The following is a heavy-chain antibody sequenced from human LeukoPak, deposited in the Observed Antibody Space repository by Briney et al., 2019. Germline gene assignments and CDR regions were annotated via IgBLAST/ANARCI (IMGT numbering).Heavy chain of an antibody. CDR2: TNHSGST. CDR1: GGSFSGYY. D-gene: IGHD1-20*01. Sequence: SETLSLTCAVYGGSFSGYYWSWIRQPPGKGLEWIGETNHSGSTNYNPSLKSRVTISVDTSKNQFSLKLSSVTAADTAVYYCARGRPVNNWNRSGVYFDYWGQGTLVTVSS. CDR3: ARGRPVNNWNRSGVYFDY. V-gene: IGHV4-34*01. J-gene: IGHJ4*02.